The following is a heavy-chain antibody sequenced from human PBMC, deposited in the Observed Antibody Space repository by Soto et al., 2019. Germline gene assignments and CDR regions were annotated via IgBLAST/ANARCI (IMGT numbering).Heavy chain of an antibody. V-gene: IGHV1-69*01. CDR1: GDTFNNYT. J-gene: IGHJ5*02. D-gene: IGHD6-19*01. CDR2: IMPFFGTA. CDR3: ARGVAVAGKTPLRFEL. Sequence: QVQLVQSGAEVKKPGSSVTVSCKASGDTFNNYTFNWVRQASGQGLEWMGGIMPFFGTANYAQKFQDRLTISADELTRTAYMELRSLRSEDTAVDFCARGVAVAGKTPLRFELWGQGTLVTVS.